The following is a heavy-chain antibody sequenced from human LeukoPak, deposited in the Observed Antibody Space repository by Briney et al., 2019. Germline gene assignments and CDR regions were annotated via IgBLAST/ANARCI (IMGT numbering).Heavy chain of an antibody. D-gene: IGHD2-8*02. CDR2: IFPGDFDI. CDR1: GYSFSDYW. Sequence: PGESLKISCTGSGYSFSDYWIGWVRQMPGKGLELLGIIFPGDFDIKYSPSFQGQVTISADRSINTAYLQWSSLKASDSAKYYCARHGLRGCTGGRCFTSFYYYGMDVWGLGTTVTVSS. J-gene: IGHJ6*02. V-gene: IGHV5-51*01. CDR3: ARHGLRGCTGGRCFTSFYYYGMDV.